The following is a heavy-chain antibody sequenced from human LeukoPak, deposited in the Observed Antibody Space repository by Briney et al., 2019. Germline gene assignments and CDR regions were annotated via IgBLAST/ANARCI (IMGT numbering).Heavy chain of an antibody. CDR1: GYSFTSYW. CDR3: ARLGPAPYYYDSSGYRYFDY. CDR2: IYPGDSDT. D-gene: IGHD3-22*01. J-gene: IGHJ4*02. Sequence: GESLKISCKGSGYSFTSYWIGWVRQMPGKGLEWMGIIYPGDSDTRYSPSFQGQVTISADKSISTAYLQWSSLKASDTAMYYCARLGPAPYYYDSSGYRYFDYWGQGTLVTVSS. V-gene: IGHV5-51*01.